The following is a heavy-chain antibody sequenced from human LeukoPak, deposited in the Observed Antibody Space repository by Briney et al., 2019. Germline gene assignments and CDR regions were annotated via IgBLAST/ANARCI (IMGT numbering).Heavy chain of an antibody. J-gene: IGHJ4*02. D-gene: IGHD6-19*01. CDR1: GGTFSSYA. Sequence: ASVKVSCKASGGTFSSYAISWVRQAPGQGLEWMGGVIPIFGTANYAQKFQGRVTITADKSTSTAYMELSSLRSEDTAVYYCARFAVHRRLTVAGQFGLDYLGQGTLVTVSS. CDR3: ARFAVHRRLTVAGQFGLDY. CDR2: VIPIFGTA. V-gene: IGHV1-69*06.